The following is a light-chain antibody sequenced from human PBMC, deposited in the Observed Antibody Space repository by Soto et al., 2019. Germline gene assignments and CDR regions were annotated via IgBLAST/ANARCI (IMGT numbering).Light chain of an antibody. J-gene: IGKJ4*01. CDR2: LTS. V-gene: IGKV3-11*01. Sequence: EIVLTQSPATLSSFPGERATLSCRASQAVNTRLAWYQHKPGQAPRLLIYLTSNRATGIPARFSGSGSGTDFTLTISSLEPEDSATYYCQQSYGDPGLTFGGGTKVEI. CDR3: QQSYGDPGLT. CDR1: QAVNTR.